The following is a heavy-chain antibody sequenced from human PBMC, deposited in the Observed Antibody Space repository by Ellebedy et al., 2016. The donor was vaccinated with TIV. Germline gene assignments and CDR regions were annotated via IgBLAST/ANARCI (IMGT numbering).Heavy chain of an antibody. CDR2: IRNDGGRD. CDR3: ATTTGAYYRQPLAS. J-gene: IGHJ5*01. D-gene: IGHD1-26*01. CDR1: GFTFSSSA. V-gene: IGHV3-30*02. Sequence: PGGSLRLSCAASGFTFSSSAMHWVRQAPGKGLEWVALIRNDGGRDFYADSVRGRFTISRDVSSNTLHLQMHSLRAEDTALYYCATTTGAYYRQPLASWGRGTLVTVSS.